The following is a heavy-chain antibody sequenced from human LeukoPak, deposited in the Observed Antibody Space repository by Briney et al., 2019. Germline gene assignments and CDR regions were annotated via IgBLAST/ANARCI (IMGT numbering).Heavy chain of an antibody. Sequence: GGSLRLSCAASGFTFSSYGMHWVRQAPGKGLEWVALIRSDGSNKYYADSVKGRFTISRDISKNTLYLQMNSLRVEHTAVYYCARGLDYYYDTSGGVEGYWGQGTLVTVSS. J-gene: IGHJ4*02. CDR2: IRSDGSNK. V-gene: IGHV3-30*02. D-gene: IGHD3-22*01. CDR3: ARGLDYYYDTSGGVEGY. CDR1: GFTFSSYG.